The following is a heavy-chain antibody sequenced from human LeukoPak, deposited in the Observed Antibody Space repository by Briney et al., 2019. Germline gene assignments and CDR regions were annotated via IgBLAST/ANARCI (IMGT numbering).Heavy chain of an antibody. D-gene: IGHD4-17*01. Sequence: TGGSLRLSCAASGFTFDDYAMHWVRQAPGKGLEWVSGISWNSGSIGYADSVKGRFTISRDNAKNSLYLQMNSLRAEDTAVYYCARVWPGATVRVLDYFDYWGQGTLVTVSS. J-gene: IGHJ4*02. CDR1: GFTFDDYA. CDR3: ARVWPGATVRVLDYFDY. CDR2: ISWNSGSI. V-gene: IGHV3-9*01.